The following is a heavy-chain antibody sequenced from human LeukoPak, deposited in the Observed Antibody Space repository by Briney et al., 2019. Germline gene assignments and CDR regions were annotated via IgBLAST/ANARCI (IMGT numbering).Heavy chain of an antibody. V-gene: IGHV3-43D*03. CDR2: ISWDGGST. CDR1: GFTFGDYA. Sequence: PGGSLRLSCTASGFTFGDYAMSWFRQAPGKGLEWVSLISWDGGSTYYADSVKGRFTISRDNSKNSLYLQMNSLRAEDTALYYCAKGASSLGPQNNENFDYWGQGTLVTVSS. CDR3: AKGASSLGPQNNENFDY. J-gene: IGHJ4*02. D-gene: IGHD7-27*01.